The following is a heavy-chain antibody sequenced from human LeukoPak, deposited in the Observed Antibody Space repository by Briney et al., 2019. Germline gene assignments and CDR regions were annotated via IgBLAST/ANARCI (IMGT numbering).Heavy chain of an antibody. J-gene: IGHJ4*02. Sequence: SVKVSCKASGGTFSSYAISWVRQAPGQGLEWMGGIIPIFGTANYAQKFQGRVTITADESTSTAYMELSSLRSEDTAVYYCASRDNWNDPFDYWGQRTLVTVSS. D-gene: IGHD1-1*01. CDR3: ASRDNWNDPFDY. V-gene: IGHV1-69*13. CDR1: GGTFSSYA. CDR2: IIPIFGTA.